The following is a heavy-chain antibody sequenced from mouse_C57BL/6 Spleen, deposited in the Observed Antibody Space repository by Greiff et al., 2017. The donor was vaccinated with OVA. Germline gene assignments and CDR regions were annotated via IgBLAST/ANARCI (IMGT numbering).Heavy chain of an antibody. CDR1: GYTFTDYY. D-gene: IGHD1-1*01. CDR2: INPNNGGT. J-gene: IGHJ4*01. CDR3: ARGRFYYGSSPYAMDY. Sequence: VQLQQSGPELVKPGASVKISCKASGYTFTDYYMNWVKQSHGKSLEWIGDINPNNGGTSYNQKFKGKATLTVDKSSSTAYMELRSLTSEDSAVYYCARGRFYYGSSPYAMDYWGQGTSVTVSS. V-gene: IGHV1-26*01.